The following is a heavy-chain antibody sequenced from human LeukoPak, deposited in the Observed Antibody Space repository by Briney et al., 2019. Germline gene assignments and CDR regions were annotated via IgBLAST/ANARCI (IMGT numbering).Heavy chain of an antibody. CDR3: ARDGHYDILTGYFQD. D-gene: IGHD3-9*01. J-gene: IGHJ1*01. CDR2: ISGSGEST. CDR1: GFTFSSYA. V-gene: IGHV3-23*01. Sequence: GGSLRLSCAASGFTFSSYAMSWVRQAPGKGLEWFSAISGSGESTYYADSVKGRFTISRDNSKNTLYLQMNSLRAEDTAVYYCARDGHYDILTGYFQDWGQGTLVTVSS.